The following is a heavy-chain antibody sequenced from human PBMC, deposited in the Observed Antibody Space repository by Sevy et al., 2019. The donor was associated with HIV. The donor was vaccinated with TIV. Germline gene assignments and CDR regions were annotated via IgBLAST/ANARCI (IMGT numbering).Heavy chain of an antibody. V-gene: IGHV3-7*01. Sequence: GGSLRLSFAASGFTFGKYWMGWVRQAPGRGLEWVAKIKQDAGKKYFVDSVKGRFTSSRDNAKNSLYLQMNSLRAEDTAVYFCARDDGNYYFHYWGQGTLVTVSS. CDR1: GFTFGKYW. D-gene: IGHD1-7*01. CDR3: ARDDGNYYFHY. J-gene: IGHJ4*02. CDR2: IKQDAGKK.